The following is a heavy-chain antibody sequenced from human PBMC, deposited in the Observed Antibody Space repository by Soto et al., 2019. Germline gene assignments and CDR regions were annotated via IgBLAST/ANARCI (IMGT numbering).Heavy chain of an antibody. V-gene: IGHV1-46*01. D-gene: IGHD3-3*01. CDR3: ARGRPTISPDPPYYGMDV. CDR1: GYTFTSYY. CDR2: INPSGGST. Sequence: GGLVKVSCKASGYTFTSYYMHWVRQAPGQGLEWMGIINPSGGSTSYAQKFQGRVTMTRDTSTSTVYMELSSLRSEDTAVYYCARGRPTISPDPPYYGMDVWGQGTTVTVSS. J-gene: IGHJ6*02.